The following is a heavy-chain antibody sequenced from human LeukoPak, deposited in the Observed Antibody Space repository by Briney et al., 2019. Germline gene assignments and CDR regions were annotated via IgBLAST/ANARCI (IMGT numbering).Heavy chain of an antibody. CDR3: ARDNYILTGYYNAFDI. V-gene: IGHV3-53*01. CDR2: IYDGGST. CDR1: GSTVSSYF. Sequence: QSGGSLRLSCAASGSTVSSYFMSWVRQAPGKGLEWVSVIYDGGSTDYADSVKGRFTISRDNSKSTLYLQMNSLRAADMAVYYCARDNYILTGYYNAFDIWGQGTLVTVSS. J-gene: IGHJ3*02. D-gene: IGHD3-9*01.